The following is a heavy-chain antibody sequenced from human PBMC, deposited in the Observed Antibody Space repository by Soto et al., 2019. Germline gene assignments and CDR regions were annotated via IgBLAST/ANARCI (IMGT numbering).Heavy chain of an antibody. D-gene: IGHD3-3*01. V-gene: IGHV3-23*01. Sequence: EVQLLESGGGLVQPGVSLRLSCAASGFTFSSYAMSCVRQAPGKGLEWVSAISGSGGRTYYADSVKGRFTICRDNSKNTLYLQMNSLRAEETAVYYCAKEDRITIFGVVIPTFDPWGQGTLVTVSS. CDR1: GFTFSSYA. CDR2: ISGSGGRT. J-gene: IGHJ5*02. CDR3: AKEDRITIFGVVIPTFDP.